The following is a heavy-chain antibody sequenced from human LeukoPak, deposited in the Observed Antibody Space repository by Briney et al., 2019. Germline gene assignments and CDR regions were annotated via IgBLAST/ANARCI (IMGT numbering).Heavy chain of an antibody. Sequence: GGSLRLSCAASGFTFSSYAMHWVRQAPGKGLEYVSAIGSNGGSTYYANSVKGRFTISRDNSKNTLYLQMGSLRAEDMAVYYCARAAGRDMVRGVIIPYFDYWGQGTLVTVSS. CDR2: IGSNGGST. CDR1: GFTFSSYA. D-gene: IGHD3-10*01. CDR3: ARAAGRDMVRGVIIPYFDY. V-gene: IGHV3-64*01. J-gene: IGHJ4*02.